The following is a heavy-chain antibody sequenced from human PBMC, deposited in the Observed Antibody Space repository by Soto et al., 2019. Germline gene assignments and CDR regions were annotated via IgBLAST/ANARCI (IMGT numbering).Heavy chain of an antibody. Sequence: GASVKVSWKASGYTFTSYAMHWVRQAPGQRLEWMGWINAGNGNTKYSQKFQGRVTITRDTSASTAYMELSSLRSEDTAVYYCARDTADLYYDFWFGSNLEYFYYGMDFWAQRTTVTGSS. CDR3: ARDTADLYYDFWFGSNLEYFYYGMDF. V-gene: IGHV1-3*01. J-gene: IGHJ6*02. D-gene: IGHD3-3*01. CDR1: GYTFTSYA. CDR2: INAGNGNT.